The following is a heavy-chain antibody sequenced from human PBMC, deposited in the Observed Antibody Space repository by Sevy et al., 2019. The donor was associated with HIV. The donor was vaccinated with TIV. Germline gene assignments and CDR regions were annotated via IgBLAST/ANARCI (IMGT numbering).Heavy chain of an antibody. J-gene: IGHJ4*02. V-gene: IGHV1-18*01. Sequence: ASVKVSCKASGYTFTSYGISWVRQAPGQGLEWMGWISAYNGNTNYAQKLQGRVTMTTDTSTSTAYMELRSLRSDDTAVYYCARDLWRLRFLEWLLEAYFDYWGQGTLVTVSS. CDR2: ISAYNGNT. CDR3: ARDLWRLRFLEWLLEAYFDY. CDR1: GYTFTSYG. D-gene: IGHD3-3*01.